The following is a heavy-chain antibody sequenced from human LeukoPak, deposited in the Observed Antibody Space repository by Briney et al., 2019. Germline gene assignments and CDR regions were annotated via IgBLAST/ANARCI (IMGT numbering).Heavy chain of an antibody. Sequence: ASVKVSCKASGYTFTGYYMHWVRQATGQGLEWMGWMNPNSGNTGYAQKFQGRVTMTRNTSISTAYMELSSLRSEDTAVYYCAREVVVAATYYYYYMDVWGKGTTVTISS. CDR3: AREVVVAATYYYYYMDV. CDR1: GYTFTGYY. V-gene: IGHV1-8*02. D-gene: IGHD2-15*01. CDR2: MNPNSGNT. J-gene: IGHJ6*03.